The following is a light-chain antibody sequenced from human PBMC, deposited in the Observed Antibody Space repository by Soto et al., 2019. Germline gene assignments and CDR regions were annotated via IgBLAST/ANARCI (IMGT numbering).Light chain of an antibody. J-gene: IGLJ3*02. V-gene: IGLV1-51*01. CDR2: DNN. Sequence: QSVLTQPPSVSAAPGQKVTISCSGSSSNIGNNYVSWYRHLPGTAPKLLIYDNNKRPSGIPDRFSGSKSGTSATLGITGLQTGDEADYYCGTWDHSLGAGVFGGGTQLTVL. CDR3: GTWDHSLGAGV. CDR1: SSNIGNNY.